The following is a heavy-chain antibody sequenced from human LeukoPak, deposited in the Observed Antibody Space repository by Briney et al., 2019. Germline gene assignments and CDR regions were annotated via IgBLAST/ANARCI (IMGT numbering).Heavy chain of an antibody. J-gene: IGHJ3*02. Sequence: GGSLRLSCAASGFTFSDYYMSWIPQAPGKGLEWVSYISSSGSTIYYADSVKGRFTISRDNAKNSLYLQMNSLRAEDTAVYYCARRRGTTGTRDAFDIWGQGTMVTVSS. CDR2: ISSSGSTI. V-gene: IGHV3-11*04. D-gene: IGHD1-1*01. CDR1: GFTFSDYY. CDR3: ARRRGTTGTRDAFDI.